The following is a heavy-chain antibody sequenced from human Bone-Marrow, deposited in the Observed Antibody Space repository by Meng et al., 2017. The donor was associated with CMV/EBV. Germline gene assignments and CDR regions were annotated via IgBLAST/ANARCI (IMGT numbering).Heavy chain of an antibody. CDR3: ACQETYYYDSSGYYCDY. D-gene: IGHD3-22*01. J-gene: IGHJ4*02. V-gene: IGHV3-30*02. Sequence: GESLKISCAASGFTFSSYGKHWVRQAPGKGLEWVAFIRYDGSNKYYADSVKGRFTISRDNSKNTLYLQMNSLRAEDTAVYYCACQETYYYDSSGYYCDYWGQGTLVTVSS. CDR1: GFTFSSYG. CDR2: IRYDGSNK.